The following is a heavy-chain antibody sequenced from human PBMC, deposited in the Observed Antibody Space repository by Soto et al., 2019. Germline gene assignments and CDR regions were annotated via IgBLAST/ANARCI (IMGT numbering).Heavy chain of an antibody. CDR2: IFPQSGAT. D-gene: IGHD2-2*01. J-gene: IGHJ4*02. Sequence: QVQLVQSGAEVKKPGASVRVSCKSSGYTFSDYNVHWVRQAPGQGLEWLGWIFPQSGATKYTQRLQGRVTITRDTSISAVYMELSGLRSDDTAAYYCARESSTWNQSCSRTTCALDQWGQGTLVIVSS. CDR3: ARESSTWNQSCSRTTCALDQ. CDR1: GYTFSDYN. V-gene: IGHV1-2*02.